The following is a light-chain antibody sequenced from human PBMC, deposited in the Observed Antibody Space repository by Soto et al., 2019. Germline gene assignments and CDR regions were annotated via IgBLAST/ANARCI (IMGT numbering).Light chain of an antibody. J-gene: IGLJ2*01. CDR3: QSYDSSLSGSTV. V-gene: IGLV1-40*01. CDR2: GIN. Sequence: QSVLTQPPSVSGAPGQRVTISCTGSSSNIGAGYDVHWYQQLPGTAPKLLIYGINNRPSGVPDRFSGSKSGTSASLAITGLQAEDEADYYCQSYDSSLSGSTVFGGGTKLTVL. CDR1: SSNIGAGYD.